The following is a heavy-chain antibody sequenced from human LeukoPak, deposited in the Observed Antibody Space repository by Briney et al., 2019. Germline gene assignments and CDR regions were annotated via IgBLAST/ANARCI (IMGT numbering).Heavy chain of an antibody. CDR2: ISYDGSTK. D-gene: IGHD3-9*01. Sequence: GGSLRLSCAASGFIFENYGMHWVRQAPGQGLQWVAVISYDGSTKYYGDSVKGRLTISRDNSKNTLFLELNSLRAEDTAVYYCATDAYFDMRGGPRRWGQGTLVSVSS. CDR1: GFIFENYG. V-gene: IGHV3-30*03. J-gene: IGHJ1*01. CDR3: ATDAYFDMRGGPRR.